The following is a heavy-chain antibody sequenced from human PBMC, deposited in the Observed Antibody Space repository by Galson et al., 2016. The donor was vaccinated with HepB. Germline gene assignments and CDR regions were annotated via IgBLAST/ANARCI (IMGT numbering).Heavy chain of an antibody. D-gene: IGHD2-8*01. J-gene: IGHJ4*02. Sequence: SLRLSCAASGFTLSSYWMHWVRQAPGKGLVWVSRINSNGSSTTYADSVRGRFTISRDNPKKTLYLQMNSLRAEDTAVYYCERARGRKWYEYWGQGTLVTVSS. CDR2: INSNGSST. CDR1: GFTLSSYW. V-gene: IGHV3-74*01. CDR3: ERARGRKWYEY.